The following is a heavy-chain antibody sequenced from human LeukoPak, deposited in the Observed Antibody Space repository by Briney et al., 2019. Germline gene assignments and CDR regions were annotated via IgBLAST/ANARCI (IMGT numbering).Heavy chain of an antibody. J-gene: IGHJ4*02. Sequence: GTSVKVSCKASGFTFTSSAMQWVRQARGQRLEWIGWIVVGSGNTNYAQKFQGRVTMTRDTSTSTVYMELSSLRSEDTAVYCCARAPYSVYERFDFDYWGQGTLVTVSS. CDR1: GFTFTSSA. V-gene: IGHV1-58*02. CDR2: IVVGSGNT. D-gene: IGHD5/OR15-5a*01. CDR3: ARAPYSVYERFDFDY.